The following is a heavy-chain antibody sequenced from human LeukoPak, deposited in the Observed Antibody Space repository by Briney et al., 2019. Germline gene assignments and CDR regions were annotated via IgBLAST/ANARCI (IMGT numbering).Heavy chain of an antibody. J-gene: IGHJ4*02. CDR2: ISYDGSNK. V-gene: IGHV3-30*18. Sequence: GRSLRLSCAASGFTFSSYGMHWVRQAPGKGLEWVAVISYDGSNKYYADSVKGRFTISRDNSKNTLYLQMNSLRAEDTAVYHCAKSSKWLVLDYWGQGTLVTVSS. CDR1: GFTFSSYG. CDR3: AKSSKWLVLDY. D-gene: IGHD6-19*01.